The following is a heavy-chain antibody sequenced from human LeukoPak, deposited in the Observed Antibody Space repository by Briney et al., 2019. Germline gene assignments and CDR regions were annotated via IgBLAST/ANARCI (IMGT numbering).Heavy chain of an antibody. D-gene: IGHD6-19*01. CDR3: TRNSGWYGLS. Sequence: GGSLRLSCAASGFTFSNTWMSWVRQAPGKGLEWVSSIDYDGGSGHYADSVKGRFTISRDNSNNTLFLHLNSLRGEDTAVYYCTRNSGWYGLSWGQGTLVTVSS. CDR1: GFTFSNTW. J-gene: IGHJ1*01. V-gene: IGHV3-53*01. CDR2: IDYDGGSG.